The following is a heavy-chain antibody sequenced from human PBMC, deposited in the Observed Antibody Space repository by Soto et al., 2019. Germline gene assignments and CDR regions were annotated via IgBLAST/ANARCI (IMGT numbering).Heavy chain of an antibody. J-gene: IGHJ4*02. D-gene: IGHD3-3*02. CDR1: GGTFSSYA. V-gene: IGHV1-69*14. CDR3: GSVLATPGSPDY. Sequence: QVQLVQSGAEVRQPASSVKVSCKTSGGTFSSYAISWVRQAPGQGLEWMGGIVPIVDTATYAQKFQGRVTITGDKSTSTAYRELSRLRSDDPAVYYCGSVLATPGSPDYWGQGPLAPASS. CDR2: IVPIVDTA.